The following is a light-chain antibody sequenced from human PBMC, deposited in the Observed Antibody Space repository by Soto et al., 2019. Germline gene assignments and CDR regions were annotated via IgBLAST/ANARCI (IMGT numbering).Light chain of an antibody. J-gene: IGLJ2*01. CDR2: KVS. Sequence: QSALTQPASVSGSPGQSITISCTGTSSDVGRYNYVSWFQQHPGKAPKLMIFKVSTRPSGVSNRFSGSKSGNTASLTISGLQIEDEADYYCCSYTSSTSAVFGGGTKLTVL. V-gene: IGLV2-14*01. CDR1: SSDVGRYNY. CDR3: CSYTSSTSAV.